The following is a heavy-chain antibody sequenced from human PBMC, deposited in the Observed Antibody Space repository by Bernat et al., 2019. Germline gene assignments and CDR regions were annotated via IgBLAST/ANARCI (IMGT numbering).Heavy chain of an antibody. Sequence: QVQLVESGGGSVKPGGSLRLSCAASGFTFSDYYMGWVRQAPGKGLEWVSYISNSGSNIYYADSVRGRFTISRDNAKNSLYLQMNSLRAEDTAVYYCARSRPEYYFDYWGQGTLVTVS. CDR2: ISNSGSNI. V-gene: IGHV3-11*01. CDR1: GFTFSDYY. J-gene: IGHJ4*02. CDR3: ARSRPEYYFDY.